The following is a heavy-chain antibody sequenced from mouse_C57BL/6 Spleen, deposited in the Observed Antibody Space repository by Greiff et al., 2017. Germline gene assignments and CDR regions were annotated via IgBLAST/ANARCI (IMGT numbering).Heavy chain of an antibody. V-gene: IGHV5-4*03. CDR1: GFTFSSYA. CDR2: ISDGGSYT. D-gene: IGHD2-12*01. J-gene: IGHJ1*03. CDR3: ARRCDDPLWYFDV. Sequence: EVKVVESGGGLVKPGGSLKLSCAASGFTFSSYAMSWVRQTPEKRLEWVATISDGGSYTYYPDNVKGRFTISRDNAKNNLYLQMSHLKSEDTAMYYWARRCDDPLWYFDVWGTGTTVTVSS.